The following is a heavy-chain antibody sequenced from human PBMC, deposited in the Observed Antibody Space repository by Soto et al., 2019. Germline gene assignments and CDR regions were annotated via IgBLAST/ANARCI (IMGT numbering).Heavy chain of an antibody. D-gene: IGHD1-26*01. V-gene: IGHV4-34*02. CDR3: ARLRWEQPWVFDY. CDR2: INHSGST. J-gene: IGHJ4*02. Sequence: QVQLQQWGAGLLKPSETLSLTCAVYGGSFSGYYWSWIRQPPVKGLEWIGEINHSGSTNYNPSLKSRVTISVDTSKNQFSLKLSSVTAADTAVFYCARLRWEQPWVFDYWGQGTLVTVSS. CDR1: GGSFSGYY.